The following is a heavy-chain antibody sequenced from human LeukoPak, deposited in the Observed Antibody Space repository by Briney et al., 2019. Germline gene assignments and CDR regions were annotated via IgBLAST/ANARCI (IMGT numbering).Heavy chain of an antibody. V-gene: IGHV3-30*02. CDR2: IRYDGSNK. D-gene: IGHD3-10*01. J-gene: IGHJ6*02. CDR1: GFTFSSYG. Sequence: HSGGSLRLSCAASGFTFSSYGMHWVRQAPGKGLEWVAFIRYDGSNKYYADSVKGRFTISRDNSKNTLYLQMNSLRAEDTALYYCAKGDGSGSYYYYYYGMDVWGQGTTVTVSS. CDR3: AKGDGSGSYYYYYYGMDV.